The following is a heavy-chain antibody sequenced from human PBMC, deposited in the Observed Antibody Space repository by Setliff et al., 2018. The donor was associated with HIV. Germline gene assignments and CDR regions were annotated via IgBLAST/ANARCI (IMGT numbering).Heavy chain of an antibody. CDR1: NYTFSSYG. Sequence: ASVKVSCKASNYTFSSYGISWVRQAPGQGLEWMGWISAYNGNTNFAQKLQGRVTMTTDTSTSTAYMELRSLRSYDTAVYYCARVPISGYYYYMDVWGKGTTVTVSS. CDR3: ARVPISGYYYYMDV. J-gene: IGHJ6*03. V-gene: IGHV1-18*01. CDR2: ISAYNGNT.